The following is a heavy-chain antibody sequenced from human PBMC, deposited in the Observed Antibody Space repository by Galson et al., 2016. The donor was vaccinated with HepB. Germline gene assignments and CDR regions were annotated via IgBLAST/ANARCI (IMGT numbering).Heavy chain of an antibody. CDR2: ISYDRSNK. CDR3: VRAFTTTWYHFDY. Sequence: SLRLSCAASGFTFSSYGMHWVRQAPGKGLEWVAVISYDRSNKYYADSVKGRFTISRENARDSFYLQMNGLTAGDTALYYCVRAFTTTWYHFDYWGQGTVVTVSS. J-gene: IGHJ4*02. D-gene: IGHD3-22*01. CDR1: GFTFSSYG. V-gene: IGHV3-30*03.